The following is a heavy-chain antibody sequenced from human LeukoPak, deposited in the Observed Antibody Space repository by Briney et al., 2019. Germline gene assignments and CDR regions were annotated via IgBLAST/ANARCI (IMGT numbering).Heavy chain of an antibody. CDR1: GFTFSSYS. CDR2: ISSSSSYI. D-gene: IGHD3-3*01. J-gene: IGHJ6*02. Sequence: GGSLRLSCAASGFTFSSYSMNWVRQAPGKGLEWVSSISSSSSYIYYADSVKGRFTISRDNAKNSLYLQMNGLRAEDTAVYYCARDLHDFWSYGMDVWGQGTTVTVSS. CDR3: ARDLHDFWSYGMDV. V-gene: IGHV3-21*01.